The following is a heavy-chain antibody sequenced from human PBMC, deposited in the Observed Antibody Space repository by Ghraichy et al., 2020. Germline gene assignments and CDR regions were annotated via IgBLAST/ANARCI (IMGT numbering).Heavy chain of an antibody. CDR1: GFTFSTYA. CDR3: AKSLSTFQRGCFDY. CDR2: ISDSGSST. J-gene: IGHJ4*02. Sequence: GGSLRLSCAASGFTFSTYAMSWVRQAPGAGLEWVSTISDSGSSTYYADSVRGRFTISRDNSKNIVYLQMNSLRADDTALYYCAKSLSTFQRGCFDYWGQGTLVTVSS. V-gene: IGHV3-23*01. D-gene: IGHD2/OR15-2a*01.